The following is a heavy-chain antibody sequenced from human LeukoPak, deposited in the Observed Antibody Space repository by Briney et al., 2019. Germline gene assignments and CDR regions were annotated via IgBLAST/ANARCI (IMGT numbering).Heavy chain of an antibody. CDR1: GGSIGSSSYY. D-gene: IGHD3-10*01. CDR3: ARALTMVVDY. V-gene: IGHV4-39*07. CDR2: IYYSGST. J-gene: IGHJ4*02. Sequence: SETLSLTCTVSGGSIGSSSYYWGWIRQPPGKGLEWIGSIYYSGSTYYNPSLKSRVTISVDTSKNQFSLKLSSVTAADTAVYYCARALTMVVDYWGQGTLVTVSS.